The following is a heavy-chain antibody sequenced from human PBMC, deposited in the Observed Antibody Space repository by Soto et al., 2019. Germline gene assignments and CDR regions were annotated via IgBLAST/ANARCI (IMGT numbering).Heavy chain of an antibody. D-gene: IGHD3-3*01. CDR3: ARIQIPRTHGREWFYYFGLDV. CDR1: GGSITSGDHY. J-gene: IGHJ6*02. V-gene: IGHV4-30-4*01. Sequence: PSETLSLTCTVSGGSITSGDHYWSWIRQPPGKGLEWIGHIYYSGSTYYNPSLKSRATISVDTSKNQFSLKLNSVTAADTAVYFCARIQIPRTHGREWFYYFGLDVWGQGTTVTVSS. CDR2: IYYSGST.